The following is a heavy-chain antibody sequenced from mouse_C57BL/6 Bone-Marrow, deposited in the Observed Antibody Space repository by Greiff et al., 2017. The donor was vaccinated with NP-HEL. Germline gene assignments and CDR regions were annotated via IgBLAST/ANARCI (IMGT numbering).Heavy chain of an antibody. CDR1: GYTFTSYN. Sequence: QVQLKQSGAELVRPGASVKMSCKASGYTFTSYNMHWVKQTPRQGLEWIGAIYPGNGDTSYNQKFKGKATLTVDKSSSTAYMQLSSLTSEDSAVYFCASPFTPYWYFDVWGTGTTVTVSS. J-gene: IGHJ1*03. V-gene: IGHV1-12*01. D-gene: IGHD1-1*01. CDR2: IYPGNGDT. CDR3: ASPFTPYWYFDV.